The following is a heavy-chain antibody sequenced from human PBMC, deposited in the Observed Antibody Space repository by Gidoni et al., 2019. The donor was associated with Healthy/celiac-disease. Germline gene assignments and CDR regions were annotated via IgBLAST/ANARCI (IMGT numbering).Heavy chain of an antibody. J-gene: IGHJ4*02. Sequence: QLQLQESGPGLVKPSEPLSLTCTVSGGSISSISYYWGWIRQPPGKGLEWIGSIYYSGSTYYNPSLKSRVTISVDTSKNQFSLKLSSVTAADTAVYYCARLPTADFWSGYYLDYWGQGTLVTVSS. CDR1: GGSISSISYY. CDR3: ARLPTADFWSGYYLDY. CDR2: IYYSGST. D-gene: IGHD3-3*01. V-gene: IGHV4-39*01.